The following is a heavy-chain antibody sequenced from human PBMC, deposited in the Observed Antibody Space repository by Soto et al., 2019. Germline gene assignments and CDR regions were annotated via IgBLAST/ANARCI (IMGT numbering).Heavy chain of an antibody. CDR3: AHSGEVGATLMFDY. V-gene: IGHV1-2*02. J-gene: IGHJ4*02. CDR2: INPNSGGT. Sequence: ASVKVSCKASGYTFTGYYMHWVRQAPGQGLEWMGWINPNSGGTNYAQKFQGRVTMTRDTSISTAYMELGRLRSDDTAVYYCAHSGEVGATLMFDYWGQGTLVTVSS. D-gene: IGHD1-26*01. CDR1: GYTFTGYY.